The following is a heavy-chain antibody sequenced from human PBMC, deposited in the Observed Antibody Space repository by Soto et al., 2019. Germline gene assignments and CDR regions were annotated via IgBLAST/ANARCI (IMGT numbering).Heavy chain of an antibody. CDR1: GFSRSNSGVG. Sequence: QIPLKESGPTLVKPTQTLTLTCTFPGFSRSNSGVGVGWILQPPGKALEWLALIYWNDDKHYSPSLKSRLTISKYTSKHPVVLTMTNMDPVDTATYYCARRGGFGELRCDYSGKGTLVTVSS. V-gene: IGHV2-5*01. D-gene: IGHD3-10*01. J-gene: IGHJ4*02. CDR3: ARRGGFGELRCDY. CDR2: IYWNDDK.